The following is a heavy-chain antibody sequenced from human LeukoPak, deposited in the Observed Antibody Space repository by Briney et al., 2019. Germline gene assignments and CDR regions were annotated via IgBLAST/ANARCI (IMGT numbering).Heavy chain of an antibody. CDR3: AEDEHYDFWSGSDY. D-gene: IGHD3-3*01. Sequence: GGSLRLSCAASGFTFTRYAMTWVRQAPGKGLEWVSTINARGDSTYYADSVKGRFTISRDNSKNTLYVQMNSLRVEDTAVYYCAEDEHYDFWSGSDYWGQGTLVVVSS. CDR2: INARGDST. CDR1: GFTFTRYA. V-gene: IGHV3-23*01. J-gene: IGHJ4*02.